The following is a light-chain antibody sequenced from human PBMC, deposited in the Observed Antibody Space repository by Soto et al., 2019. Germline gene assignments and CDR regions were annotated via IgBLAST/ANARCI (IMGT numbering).Light chain of an antibody. CDR1: SSDVGSYNL. V-gene: IGLV2-23*01. Sequence: QSALTQPASVSGSPGQSITISCTGTSSDVGSYNLVSWYQQHPGKAPKLMIYEGSKWPSGASIRFSGSKSGNTASLTISGLQAEDQADYYCCSYADSSPVVFGGGTKLTVL. CDR3: CSYADSSPVV. J-gene: IGLJ2*01. CDR2: EGS.